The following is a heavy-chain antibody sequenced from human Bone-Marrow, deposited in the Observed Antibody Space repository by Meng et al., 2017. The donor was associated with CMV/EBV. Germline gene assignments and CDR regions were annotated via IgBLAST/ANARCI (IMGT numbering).Heavy chain of an antibody. CDR3: ARGDSSAYYTGPYAFDI. CDR2: ISAYNGNT. Sequence: ASVKVSCKASGYTFTSYGISWVRQAPGQGLEWMGWISAYNGNTNFAQNLKGRVTMTADTSTSTAYMELRSLRSDDTAVYYCARGDSSAYYTGPYAFDIWGQGTMVTVSS. D-gene: IGHD3-22*01. J-gene: IGHJ3*02. CDR1: GYTFTSYG. V-gene: IGHV1-18*01.